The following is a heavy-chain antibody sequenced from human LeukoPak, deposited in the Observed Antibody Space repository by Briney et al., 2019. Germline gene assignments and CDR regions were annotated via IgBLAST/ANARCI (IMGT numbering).Heavy chain of an antibody. J-gene: IGHJ4*02. V-gene: IGHV3-7*01. CDR3: ASTPNL. CDR2: IRQDGSEI. CDR1: GFTFSSYW. Sequence: GGSLRLSCAASGFTFSSYWMSWVRQAPGKGLEWVANIRQDGSEIYYADSVKGRFTISRDNAKNSLYPQMNSLRAEDTAVYYCASTPNLGGQGTLVTVSS.